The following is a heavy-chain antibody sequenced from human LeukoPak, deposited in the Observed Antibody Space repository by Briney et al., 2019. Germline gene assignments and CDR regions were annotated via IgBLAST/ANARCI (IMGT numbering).Heavy chain of an antibody. V-gene: IGHV3-7*03. J-gene: IGHJ4*02. CDR1: GFTFSNFW. Sequence: PGGSLRLSCAASGFTFSNFWMSWVRQAPGKGLEWVANIKQDGSEKYYVDSLKGRFTISRDNAKNSLYLQMNSLRADDTAVYYCAKERQTGDYFTSDFWGQGTLVTVSS. D-gene: IGHD4-17*01. CDR3: AKERQTGDYFTSDF. CDR2: IKQDGSEK.